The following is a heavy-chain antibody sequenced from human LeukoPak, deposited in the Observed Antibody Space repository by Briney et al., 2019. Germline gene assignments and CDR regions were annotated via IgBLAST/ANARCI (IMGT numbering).Heavy chain of an antibody. CDR3: ASSGSYWYYYYGMDV. D-gene: IGHD1-26*01. CDR1: GFTFSSYA. J-gene: IGHJ6*02. Sequence: GGSLRLSCAASGFTFSSYAMHWVRQAPGKGLEWVAVILYDGSNKYYADSVKGRFTISRDTSKNTLYLKMNSLRAEDTAVYYCASSGSYWYYYYGMDVWGQGTTVTVSS. CDR2: ILYDGSNK. V-gene: IGHV3-30*04.